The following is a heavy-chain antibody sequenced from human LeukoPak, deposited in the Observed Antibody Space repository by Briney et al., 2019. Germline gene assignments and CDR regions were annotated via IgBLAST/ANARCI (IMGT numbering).Heavy chain of an antibody. J-gene: IGHJ5*02. V-gene: IGHV3-7*01. CDR3: ARDQKGNYYDSSGYYYINWFDP. D-gene: IGHD3-22*01. Sequence: AGGSLRLSCAASGFTFSSCWMSWVRQAPGKGLEWVANIKQDGSEKYYVDSVKGRFTISRDNAKNSLYLQMNSLRAEDTAVYYCARDQKGNYYDSSGYYYINWFDPWGQGTLVTVSS. CDR2: IKQDGSEK. CDR1: GFTFSSCW.